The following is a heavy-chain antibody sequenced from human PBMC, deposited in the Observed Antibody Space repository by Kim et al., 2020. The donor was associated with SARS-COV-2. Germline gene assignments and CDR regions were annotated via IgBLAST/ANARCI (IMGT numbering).Heavy chain of an antibody. D-gene: IGHD6-13*01. CDR3: ARGQGSSSWDRYNWFDP. CDR2: INHSGST. CDR1: GGSFSGYY. J-gene: IGHJ5*02. Sequence: SETLSLTCAVYGGSFSGYYWSWIRQPPGKGLEWIGEINHSGSTNYNPSLKSRVTISVDTSKNQFSLKLSSVTAADTAVYYCARGQGSSSWDRYNWFDPWGQGTLVTVSS. V-gene: IGHV4-34*01.